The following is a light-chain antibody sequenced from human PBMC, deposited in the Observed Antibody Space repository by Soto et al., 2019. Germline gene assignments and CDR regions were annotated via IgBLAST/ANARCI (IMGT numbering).Light chain of an antibody. Sequence: AIQMTQSPSSLSASVGDRVTITCRTTQNIRNYLNWYQQKPGRAPKLLIYDASTLESGVPSRFSGSGSETEFTLTISRLQPDDFATYFCHSRAFGQGTRLEIK. J-gene: IGKJ5*01. CDR1: QNIRNY. CDR3: HSRA. V-gene: IGKV1-13*02. CDR2: DAS.